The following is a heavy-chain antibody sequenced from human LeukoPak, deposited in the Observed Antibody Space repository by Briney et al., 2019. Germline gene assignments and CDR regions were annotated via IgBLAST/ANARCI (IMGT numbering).Heavy chain of an antibody. CDR1: GFTFSSYW. CDR3: ARDRAATQHWVEYDT. CDR2: ISYDGSNK. D-gene: IGHD7-27*01. V-gene: IGHV3-30*03. Sequence: GGSLRLSCAASGFTFSSYWMSWVRQAPGKGLEWVAVISYDGSNKYYADSVKGRFTISRDNSKNTLYLQMNSLRAEDTAVYFCARDRAATQHWVEYDTWGQGTLVTVSS. J-gene: IGHJ5*02.